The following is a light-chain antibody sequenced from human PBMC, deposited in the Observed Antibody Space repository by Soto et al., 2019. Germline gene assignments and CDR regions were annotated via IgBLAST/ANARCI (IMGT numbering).Light chain of an antibody. CDR1: QSISSW. Sequence: DIQMTQSPSTLSASVGDRVTITCRASQSISSWLAWYQQKPGKAPKLLMYDASSLESGVPSRFSGSGSGTEFPLPTSTLHPEDFATYYCQQYNRYSWTFGQGTKVEIK. CDR3: QQYNRYSWT. CDR2: DAS. V-gene: IGKV1-5*01. J-gene: IGKJ1*01.